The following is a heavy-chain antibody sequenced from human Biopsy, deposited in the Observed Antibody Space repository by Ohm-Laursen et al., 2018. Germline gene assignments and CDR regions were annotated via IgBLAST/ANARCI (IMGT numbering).Heavy chain of an antibody. D-gene: IGHD3-10*01. CDR3: ARADPPLFYYGSGSSNWFDP. Sequence: ASVKVSCQTSGYTFTSYEINWVRQATGQGLEWMGWMNPDSGNTGYAQNFQGRVTMTRNTSISTAYMELSSLRSEDTAVYFCARADPPLFYYGSGSSNWFDPWGQGTLVTVSS. J-gene: IGHJ5*02. V-gene: IGHV1-8*01. CDR1: GYTFTSYE. CDR2: MNPDSGNT.